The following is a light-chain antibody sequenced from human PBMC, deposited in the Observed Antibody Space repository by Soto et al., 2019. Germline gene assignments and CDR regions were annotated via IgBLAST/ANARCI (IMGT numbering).Light chain of an antibody. CDR3: QSYDSSLSGYV. Sequence: QSVLRQPPSVCGAPGQRVSISCTGSSSNIGAGYDVHWYQQLPGTAPKLLIYGNSNRPSGVPDRFSGSKSGTSASLAITGLQAEDEADSYCQSYDSSLSGYVCATGTKGTVL. V-gene: IGLV1-40*01. CDR2: GNS. J-gene: IGLJ1*01. CDR1: SSNIGAGYD.